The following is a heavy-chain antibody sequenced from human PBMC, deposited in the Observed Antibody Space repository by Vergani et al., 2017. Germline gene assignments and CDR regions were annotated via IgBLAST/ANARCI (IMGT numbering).Heavy chain of an antibody. CDR3: TRRRGGPAYRSGLYYFDF. Sequence: QVTFKESVPALVNPIQALTLTCTFSGFSLTSSGMRVSWFRQSPGKALEWLARIDWDDDKFYSASLKTRLAISKDLSNELVVLTMTNMGPADTGSYYCTRRRGGPAYRSGLYYFDFWGHGTLVTVSS. CDR1: GFSLTSSGMR. CDR2: IDWDDDK. D-gene: IGHD6-19*01. V-gene: IGHV2-70*04. J-gene: IGHJ4*03.